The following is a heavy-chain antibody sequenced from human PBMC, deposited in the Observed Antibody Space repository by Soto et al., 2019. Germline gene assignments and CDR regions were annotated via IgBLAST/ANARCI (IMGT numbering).Heavy chain of an antibody. CDR2: ISAYNGNT. V-gene: IGHV1-18*01. J-gene: IGHJ6*02. CDR3: ARVIAAAGTHFGDYYYGMDV. Sequence: ASVKVSCKASGYTFTSYGISWVRQAPGQGLEWMGWISAYNGNTNYAQKLQGRVTMTTDTSTSTAYMELRSLRSDDTAVYYCARVIAAAGTHFGDYYYGMDVWGQGATVTVS. CDR1: GYTFTSYG. D-gene: IGHD6-13*01.